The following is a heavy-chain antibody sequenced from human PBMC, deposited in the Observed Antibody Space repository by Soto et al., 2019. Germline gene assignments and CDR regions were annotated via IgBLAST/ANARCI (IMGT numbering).Heavy chain of an antibody. D-gene: IGHD7-27*01. V-gene: IGHV3-7*04. CDR1: GFTFSGYW. CDR2: INQDGSEK. J-gene: IGHJ4*02. CDR3: ARHPPG. Sequence: PGGSLRLSCVVSGFTFSGYWMSWVRQAPGKGLEWVANINQDGSEKYYVDSVKGRFTISRDNTKNSLFLQMNSLRAEDTAVYFCARHPPGWGQGTLVTVSS.